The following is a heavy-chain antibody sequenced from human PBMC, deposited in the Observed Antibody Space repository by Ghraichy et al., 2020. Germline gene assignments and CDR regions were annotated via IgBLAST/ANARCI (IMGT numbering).Heavy chain of an antibody. CDR2: ISGSGGST. J-gene: IGHJ4*02. D-gene: IGHD4-17*01. Sequence: GGSLRLSCAASGFTFSSYAMSWVRQAPGKGLEWVSGISGSGGSTYYADSVKGRFTISRDNSKNTLYLQMNSLRAEDTAVYYCARTTGREEVTFDYWGQGTLVTVSS. CDR3: ARTTGREEVTFDY. V-gene: IGHV3-23*01. CDR1: GFTFSSYA.